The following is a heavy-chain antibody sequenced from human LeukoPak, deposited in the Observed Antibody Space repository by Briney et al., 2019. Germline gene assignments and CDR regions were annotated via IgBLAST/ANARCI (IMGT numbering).Heavy chain of an antibody. Sequence: ASVKVSCKASGYTFTDYYIHWVRQAPGQGLEWMGWINPNSGGTNYAQKFQGRVTMTRDTSISTAYMELGRLTSDDTAMYYCARDYSGDPDYWGQGTLVTVSS. J-gene: IGHJ4*02. D-gene: IGHD2-15*01. CDR3: ARDYSGDPDY. CDR1: GYTFTDYY. V-gene: IGHV1-2*02. CDR2: INPNSGGT.